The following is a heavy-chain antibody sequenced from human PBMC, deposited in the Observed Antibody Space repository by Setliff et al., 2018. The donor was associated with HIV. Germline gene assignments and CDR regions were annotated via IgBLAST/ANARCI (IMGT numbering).Heavy chain of an antibody. CDR1: GGSISSYY. J-gene: IGHJ4*02. Sequence: SSETLSLTCTVSGGSISSYYWSWIRQPPGKGLEWIGNIYYSGSTYYNPSLKTRVTISVDGSKNQFSPKLKSVTAADTAVYYCARWHPPYGFWEEDYWGQGTLVTVSS. CDR3: ARWHPPYGFWEEDY. CDR2: IYYSGST. V-gene: IGHV4-59*08. D-gene: IGHD3-10*01.